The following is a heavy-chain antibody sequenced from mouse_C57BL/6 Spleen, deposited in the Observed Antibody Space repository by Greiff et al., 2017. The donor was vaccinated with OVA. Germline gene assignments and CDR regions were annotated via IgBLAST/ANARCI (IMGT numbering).Heavy chain of an antibody. J-gene: IGHJ4*01. V-gene: IGHV1-72*01. D-gene: IGHD1-1*01. CDR3: ASLTTVVATPSYYAMEY. CDR2: IDPNSGGT. CDR1: GYTFTSYW. Sequence: QVQLQQPGAELVKPGASVKLSCTASGYTFTSYWMHWVQQRPGRGLEWIGRIDPNSGGTKYNEKFKSKATLTVDKPASTAYMQLSSLTSEDSAVYYCASLTTVVATPSYYAMEYWGQGTSVTVSS.